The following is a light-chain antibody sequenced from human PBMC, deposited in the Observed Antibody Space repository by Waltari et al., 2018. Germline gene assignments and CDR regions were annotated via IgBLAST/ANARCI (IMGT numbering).Light chain of an antibody. Sequence: QSALTQPASVSGSPGQSITISCTGTSSDVGGYNYVSWYQQHPGKAPKLLICGVSNRPSGVSNRFSGSKSGNTASLTISGLQAEDEADYYCTSFTSSTTWVFGGGTKLTVL. CDR3: TSFTSSTTWV. CDR2: GVS. V-gene: IGLV2-14*01. J-gene: IGLJ3*02. CDR1: SSDVGGYNY.